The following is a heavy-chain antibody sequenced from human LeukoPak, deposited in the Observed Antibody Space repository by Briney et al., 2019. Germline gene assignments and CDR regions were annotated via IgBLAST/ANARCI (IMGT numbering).Heavy chain of an antibody. CDR1: GFAFSTSG. Sequence: GGSLRLSCATSGFAFSTSGMHWVRQAPDTGLEWVAFISYDGSEKYYADSVRGRFTISRDNSKSTLFLQMNSLRAEDTAVYYCARGDNSAFDIWGQGTMVTVSS. CDR3: ARGDNSAFDI. CDR2: ISYDGSEK. V-gene: IGHV3-33*05. D-gene: IGHD3-22*01. J-gene: IGHJ3*02.